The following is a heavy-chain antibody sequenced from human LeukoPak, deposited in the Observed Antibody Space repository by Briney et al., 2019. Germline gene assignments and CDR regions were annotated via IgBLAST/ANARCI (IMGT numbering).Heavy chain of an antibody. Sequence: GGSLRLSCAASGFTFDDYAMHWVRQAPGKGLEWVSLISWDGGSTYYADSVKGRFTISRDNSKNSLYLQMNSLRAEDTALYYCAKDADRSSSWDEGWFDPWGQGTLVTVSS. V-gene: IGHV3-43D*03. CDR3: AKDADRSSSWDEGWFDP. CDR2: ISWDGGST. J-gene: IGHJ5*02. D-gene: IGHD6-13*01. CDR1: GFTFDDYA.